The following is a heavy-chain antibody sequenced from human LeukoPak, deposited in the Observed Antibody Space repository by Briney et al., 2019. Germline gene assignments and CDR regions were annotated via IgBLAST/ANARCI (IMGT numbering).Heavy chain of an antibody. CDR3: ASGGTTLYDAFDI. CDR2: INPSGGST. J-gene: IGHJ3*02. V-gene: IGHV1-46*01. CDR1: GYTFTSYY. D-gene: IGHD1-7*01. Sequence: ASVKVSCKASGYTFTSYYMHWVRQAPGQGLEWMGIINPSGGSTSYAQKFQGRVTVTRDTSTSTVYMELSSLRSEDTAVYYCASGGTTLYDAFDIWGQGTMVTVSS.